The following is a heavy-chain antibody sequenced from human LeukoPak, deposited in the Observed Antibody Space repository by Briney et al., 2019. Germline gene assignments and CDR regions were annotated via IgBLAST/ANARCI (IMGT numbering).Heavy chain of an antibody. D-gene: IGHD3-22*01. CDR1: GFTFSSYS. V-gene: IGHV3-21*01. CDR2: ISSSSSYI. Sequence: GGSLRLSCAASGFTFSSYSMNWVRQAPGKGLEWVSSISSSSSYIYYADSVKGRFTISRDNAKNSLYLQMNSLRAEDKAVYYCARDASAPGSINYYDSSGYYLSYWGQGTLVTVSS. CDR3: ARDASAPGSINYYDSSGYYLSY. J-gene: IGHJ4*02.